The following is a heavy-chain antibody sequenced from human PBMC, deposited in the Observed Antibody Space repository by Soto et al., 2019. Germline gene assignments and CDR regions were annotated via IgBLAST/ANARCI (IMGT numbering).Heavy chain of an antibody. J-gene: IGHJ5*02. CDR1: GLTLSSYA. V-gene: IGHV3-23*01. CDR3: ARGQRALITYGPFDP. Sequence: LRLSCAASGLTLSSYAMSWVRQAPGKGLEWVSTISGVSDYTYYADSVKGRFTISRDDSKNTLFLHMNSLRAADTAVYYCARGQRALITYGPFDPWGQGTLVTVSS. D-gene: IGHD4-17*01. CDR2: ISGVSDYT.